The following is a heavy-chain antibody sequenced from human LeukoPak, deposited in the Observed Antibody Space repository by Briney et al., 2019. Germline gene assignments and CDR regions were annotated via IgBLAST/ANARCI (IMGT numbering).Heavy chain of an antibody. V-gene: IGHV3-30-3*01. CDR2: ISYDGSNK. CDR3: ARGHPYYYDSSGYYFDY. Sequence: GGSLRLSCAASGFTFSRYATHWVRQAPGKGLEWVAVISYDGSNKYYADSVKGRFTISRDNSKNTLYLQMNSLRAEDTAVYYCARGHPYYYDSSGYYFDYWGQGTLVTVSS. D-gene: IGHD3-22*01. J-gene: IGHJ4*02. CDR1: GFTFSRYA.